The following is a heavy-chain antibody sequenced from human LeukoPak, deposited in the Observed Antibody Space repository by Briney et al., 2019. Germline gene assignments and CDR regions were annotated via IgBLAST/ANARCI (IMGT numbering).Heavy chain of an antibody. CDR2: IYPGDSDT. CDR1: GYIFTTYW. V-gene: IGHV5-51*01. Sequence: GESLKISCKGSGYIFTTYWIGWVRQMPGKGLEWMGIIYPGDSDTRYSPSFQGQVTISADKSITTAFLQWSSLKASDTAMYYCARRTVVGYYGMDVWGQGTTVTVSS. J-gene: IGHJ6*02. D-gene: IGHD2-2*01. CDR3: ARRTVVGYYGMDV.